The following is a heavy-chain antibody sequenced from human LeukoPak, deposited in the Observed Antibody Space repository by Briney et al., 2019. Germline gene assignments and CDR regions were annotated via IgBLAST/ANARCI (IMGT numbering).Heavy chain of an antibody. CDR3: ARDSRYCSSTNCYYDY. V-gene: IGHV3-53*01. D-gene: IGHD2-2*01. CDR2: IYSGGDT. CDR1: GFSVSSNY. Sequence: GGSLRLSCAASGFSVSSNYMSWVRQAPGKGLEWVSVIYSGGDTYYADSVKGRFTISRDYSKNTLYLQMNSLRAEDTAVYYCARDSRYCSSTNCYYDYWSQGTLVTVSS. J-gene: IGHJ4*02.